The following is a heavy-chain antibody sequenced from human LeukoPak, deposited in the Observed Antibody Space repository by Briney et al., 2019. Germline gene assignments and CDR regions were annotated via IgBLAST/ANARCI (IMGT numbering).Heavy chain of an antibody. CDR2: ISSRGDET. CDR1: GVTFSNYA. Sequence: PGGSLRLSCAVSGVTFSNYAMSWVRQAAGKGPEWVSTISSRGDETYYADSVKGRFTVSRDNSKTTLSVQMNSLRAEDTAVYYCAKWGHYSFFDYWGQGTLVTVSS. D-gene: IGHD3-22*01. J-gene: IGHJ4*02. CDR3: AKWGHYSFFDY. V-gene: IGHV3-23*01.